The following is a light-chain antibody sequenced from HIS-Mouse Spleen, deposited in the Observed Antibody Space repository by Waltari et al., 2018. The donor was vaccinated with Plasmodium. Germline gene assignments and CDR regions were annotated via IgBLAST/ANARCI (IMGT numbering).Light chain of an antibody. J-gene: IGKJ3*01. CDR2: GAS. CDR1: QSVSSN. V-gene: IGKV3-15*01. CDR3: QQYNNWSFT. Sequence: IVLPQSPATLSVSPGESATLSCRASQSVSSNLAWYQQKPGQAPRLLIYGASTRATGIPARFSGSGSGTEFTLTISSLQSEDFAVYYCQQYNNWSFTFGPGTKVDIK.